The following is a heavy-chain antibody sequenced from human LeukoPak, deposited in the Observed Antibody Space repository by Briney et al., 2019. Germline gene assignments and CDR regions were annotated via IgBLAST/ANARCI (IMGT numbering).Heavy chain of an antibody. CDR3: AKGVTYGLEWVDY. CDR2: ISGGVGST. J-gene: IGHJ4*02. CDR1: GFTFTTNA. V-gene: IGHV3-23*01. D-gene: IGHD3/OR15-3a*01. Sequence: GGSLRLSCAASGFTFTTNALSWVRQAPGKGPEWVSTISGGVGSTYYADSVKVRFPISRDNFKNTLYLQMNSLRAEDTAIYYCAKGVTYGLEWVDYWGQGALVTVSS.